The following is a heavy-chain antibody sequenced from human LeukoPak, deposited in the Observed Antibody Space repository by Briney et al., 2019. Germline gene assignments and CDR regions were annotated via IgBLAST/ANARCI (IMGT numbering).Heavy chain of an antibody. CDR3: ARHHTVAGIVFDS. D-gene: IGHD6-19*01. CDR1: GFTFSSYA. CDR2: INQDGSEK. V-gene: IGHV3-7*01. Sequence: GGSLRLSCAASGFTFSSYAMSWVRQAPGKGLEWVANINQDGSEKFYVDSVKGRFTISRDNAKNSVYLQMNSLRAEDTAVYCCARHHTVAGIVFDSWGQGALVTVSS. J-gene: IGHJ4*02.